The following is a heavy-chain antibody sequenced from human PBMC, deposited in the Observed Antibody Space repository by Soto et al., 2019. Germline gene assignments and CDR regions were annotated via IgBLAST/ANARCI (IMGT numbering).Heavy chain of an antibody. V-gene: IGHV3-74*01. CDR1: GFTFSSYW. Sequence: GGSLRLSCAASGFTFSSYWMHWVRQAPGKGLVWVSRINSDGSSTSYADSVKGRFTISRDNAKNTLYLQMNSLRAEDTAVYYCAREGARRTHIYYYYYGMEVWGQGTTVTVSS. CDR2: INSDGSST. D-gene: IGHD6-6*01. CDR3: AREGARRTHIYYYYYGMEV. J-gene: IGHJ6*02.